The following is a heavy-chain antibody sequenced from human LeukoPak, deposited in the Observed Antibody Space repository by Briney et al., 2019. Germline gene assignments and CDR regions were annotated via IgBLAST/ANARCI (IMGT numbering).Heavy chain of an antibody. J-gene: IGHJ4*02. CDR3: AKDKYDFWSGYLFDY. D-gene: IGHD3-3*01. Sequence: GRSLRLSCAASGFTFSSYAMHWVRQAPGKGLEWVSAISSSGGSTYYADSVKGRFTISRDNSKNTLYLQMNSLRAEDTAVYYCAKDKYDFWSGYLFDYWGQGTLVTVSS. V-gene: IGHV3-23*01. CDR2: ISSSGGST. CDR1: GFTFSSYA.